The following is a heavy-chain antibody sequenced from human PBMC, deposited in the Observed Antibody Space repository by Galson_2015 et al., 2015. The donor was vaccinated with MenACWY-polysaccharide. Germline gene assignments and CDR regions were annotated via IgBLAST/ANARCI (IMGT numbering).Heavy chain of an antibody. CDR2: IKEDGSEK. Sequence: SLRLSCAASGFTFSNFWMTWVRQAPGKGLEWMANIKEDGSEKDYVGSVKGRFTISRDNAKNSLYLQMNSLRAEDTAVYFCTRGVYYDSSGYYYELNYWGQGTLVPVSS. D-gene: IGHD3-22*01. CDR3: TRGVYYDSSGYYYELNY. CDR1: GFTFSNFW. V-gene: IGHV3-7*01. J-gene: IGHJ4*02.